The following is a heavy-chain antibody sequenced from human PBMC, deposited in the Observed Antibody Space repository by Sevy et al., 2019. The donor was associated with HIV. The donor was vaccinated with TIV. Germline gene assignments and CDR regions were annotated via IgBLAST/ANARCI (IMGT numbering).Heavy chain of an antibody. CDR2: IKVDGSEK. J-gene: IGHJ6*02. Sequence: GGSLRLSCAASGVIFNSHAMSWVRQAPGKGLEWVAHIKVDGSEKYHVDSVKGRFTISRDNAKNSLFLQMNSLRVEDTAVYYCARDCSSTSCLWGLDVWGQGTAVTVSS. V-gene: IGHV3-7*03. CDR1: GVIFNSHA. CDR3: ARDCSSTSCLWGLDV. D-gene: IGHD2-2*01.